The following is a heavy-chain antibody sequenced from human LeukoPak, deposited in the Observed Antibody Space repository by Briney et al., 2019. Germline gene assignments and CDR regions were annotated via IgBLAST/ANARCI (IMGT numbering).Heavy chain of an antibody. CDR1: GYTFTSYG. D-gene: IGHD3-3*01. V-gene: IGHV1-8*02. CDR3: ARSPYDFWSGYSYGMDV. CDR2: MNPNSGNT. Sequence: GASVKVSCKASGYTFTSYGISWVRQATGQGLEWMGWMNPNSGNTGYAQKFQGRVTMTRNTSISTAYMELSSLRSEDTAVYYCARSPYDFWSGYSYGMDVWGQGTTVTVSS. J-gene: IGHJ6*02.